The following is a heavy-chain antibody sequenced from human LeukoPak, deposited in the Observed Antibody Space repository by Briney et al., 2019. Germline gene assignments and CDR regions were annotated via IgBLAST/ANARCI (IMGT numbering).Heavy chain of an antibody. J-gene: IGHJ5*02. Sequence: SETLSLTCTVSGGSISSNTYYWGWIRQPPGKGLEWIGSIYYSGSTYYNPSLKSRVTISVDTSKNQFSLKLSSVTAADTAVYYCASEAVAGFRTPWFDPWGQGTLVTVSS. CDR1: GGSISSNTYY. CDR3: ASEAVAGFRTPWFDP. D-gene: IGHD6-19*01. CDR2: IYYSGST. V-gene: IGHV4-39*07.